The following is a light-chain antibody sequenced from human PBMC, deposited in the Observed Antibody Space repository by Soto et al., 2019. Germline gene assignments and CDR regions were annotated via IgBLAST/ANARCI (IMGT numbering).Light chain of an antibody. CDR3: QQYGTLPRT. CDR2: GAS. CDR1: QGVSGND. Sequence: EVVLTQSPGTLSLSPGERVTLSCRASQGVSGNDLAWYQQKPGQAPRLLIYGASNRATGIPDRFSGSGSGTDFTLTISRLEPDDFAVYFGQQYGTLPRTFGQGAKLEFK. V-gene: IGKV3-20*01. J-gene: IGKJ2*01.